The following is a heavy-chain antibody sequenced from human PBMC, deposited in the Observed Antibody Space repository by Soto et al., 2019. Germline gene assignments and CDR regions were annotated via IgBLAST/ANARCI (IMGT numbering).Heavy chain of an antibody. J-gene: IGHJ4*02. CDR2: INHSGST. CDR3: ARSQYEILTGYYLGY. Sequence: ETLSLTCAVYGGSFSGYYWSWIRQPPGKGLEWIGEINHSGSTTYNPSLKSRVTMSADTSKNQFSLKLNSVTAADTAVYYCARSQYEILTGYYLGYWGQGTRVTVSS. CDR1: GGSFSGYY. V-gene: IGHV4-34*01. D-gene: IGHD3-9*01.